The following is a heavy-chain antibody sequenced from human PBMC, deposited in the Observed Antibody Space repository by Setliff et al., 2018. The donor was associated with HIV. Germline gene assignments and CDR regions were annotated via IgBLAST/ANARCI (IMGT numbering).Heavy chain of an antibody. CDR3: AREAEQGERSSSWYFDY. D-gene: IGHD6-6*01. J-gene: IGHJ4*02. CDR1: GDTFTSYY. CDR2: ISPSGAST. Sequence: EASVKVSCKASGDTFTSYYMHWVRRAPGQGLEWMGMISPSGASTKYAQRLQGRVTLTRDTSSSTVYVELSSLRSDDTAVYYCAREAEQGERSSSWYFDYWGQGTLVTVSS. V-gene: IGHV1-46*01.